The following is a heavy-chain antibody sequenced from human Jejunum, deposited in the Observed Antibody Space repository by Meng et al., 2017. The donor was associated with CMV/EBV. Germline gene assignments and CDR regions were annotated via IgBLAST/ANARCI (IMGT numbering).Heavy chain of an antibody. Sequence: SCAASGFPFRSSWMHWVRHAPGKGLVCVSRMNRDGSTTDHADSVTGRFTISRDNARNTLYLQMNSLRAEDTAVYYCARAGEYRFDYWGQGTLVTVSS. V-gene: IGHV3-74*01. CDR1: GFPFRSSW. CDR3: ARAGEYRFDY. J-gene: IGHJ4*02. D-gene: IGHD2/OR15-2a*01. CDR2: MNRDGSTT.